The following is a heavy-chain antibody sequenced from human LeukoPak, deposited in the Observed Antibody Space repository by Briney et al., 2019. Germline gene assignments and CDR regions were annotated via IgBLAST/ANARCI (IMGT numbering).Heavy chain of an antibody. CDR3: ATRLDSSSSTLYFDY. CDR1: GYTFTDYY. D-gene: IGHD6-6*01. CDR2: INPNSGGT. J-gene: IGHJ4*02. V-gene: IGHV1-2*02. Sequence: ASVKVSCKASGYTFTDYYMHWVRQAPGQGLEWMGWINPNSGGTNYAQKFQGRVSMTRDTSISTAYMELSRLRSDDTAVYYCATRLDSSSSTLYFDYWGQGTLVTVSS.